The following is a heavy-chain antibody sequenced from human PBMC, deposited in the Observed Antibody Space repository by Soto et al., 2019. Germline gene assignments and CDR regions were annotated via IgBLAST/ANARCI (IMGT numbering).Heavy chain of an antibody. CDR1: GYTFTSYY. Sequence: QVQLVQSGAEVKKPGASVKVSCKASGYTFTSYYMHWVRQAPGQGLEWMGIINPSGGSTSYAQKFQGRVTMTRDTSTSTVYMELSSLRSEDTAVYYCARDQGSYYGSGSGGYWGQGTLVTVSS. V-gene: IGHV1-46*01. D-gene: IGHD3-10*01. J-gene: IGHJ4*02. CDR3: ARDQGSYYGSGSGGY. CDR2: INPSGGST.